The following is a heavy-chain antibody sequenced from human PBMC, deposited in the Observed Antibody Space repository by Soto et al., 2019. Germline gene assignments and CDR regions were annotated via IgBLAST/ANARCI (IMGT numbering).Heavy chain of an antibody. CDR2: IYGSGGGI. CDR1: GFTFSDHA. CDR3: AKDLVSGDGLWLMDE. V-gene: IGHV3-23*01. Sequence: EVQLLESGGGLVQPGGSLRLSCTASGFTFSDHAMTWVRQAPGKGLECVSGIYGSGGGIQYADSVKGRFTISRDNYRNTLYLQMNSLRDEDTAVYYCAKDLVSGDGLWLMDEWGQGTLVTVSP. D-gene: IGHD2-21*02. J-gene: IGHJ4*02.